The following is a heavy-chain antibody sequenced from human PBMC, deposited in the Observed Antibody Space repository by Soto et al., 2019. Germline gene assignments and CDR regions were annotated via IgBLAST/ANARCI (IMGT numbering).Heavy chain of an antibody. CDR1: GFSLTTSGVG. Sequence: QITLNESGPTQVKPRQTLTLTCTFSGFSLTTSGVGVGWIRQSPGKAPEWLALIYWDDDKRYSPSLKSRLTITKDTFKKQVVMTMAYLDPADTATYYCAHRVLRTVFGLVTTTAIYFDFWGQGTPVAVSS. D-gene: IGHD3-3*01. V-gene: IGHV2-5*02. J-gene: IGHJ4*02. CDR3: AHRVLRTVFGLVTTTAIYFDF. CDR2: IYWDDDK.